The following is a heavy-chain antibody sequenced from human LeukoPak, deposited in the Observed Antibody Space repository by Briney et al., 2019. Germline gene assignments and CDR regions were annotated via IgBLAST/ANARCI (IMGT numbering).Heavy chain of an antibody. CDR2: IDRYGDT. Sequence: PSETLSLTCAVYGGSFSGYHWSWIRQPPGKGLEWIGEIDRYGDTKYNPSLKSRVTMSLETSKNQFSMNLNSLTAADTAVYYCARGQIGAGRNYYYYYYMDVWGKGTTVTVS. V-gene: IGHV4-34*01. J-gene: IGHJ6*03. CDR3: ARGQIGAGRNYYYYYYMDV. D-gene: IGHD3-10*01. CDR1: GGSFSGYH.